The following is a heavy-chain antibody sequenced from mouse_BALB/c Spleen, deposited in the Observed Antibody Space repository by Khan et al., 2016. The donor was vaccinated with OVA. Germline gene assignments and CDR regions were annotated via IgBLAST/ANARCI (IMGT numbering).Heavy chain of an antibody. V-gene: IGHV3-2*02. J-gene: IGHJ2*01. Sequence: EVQLQESGPGLVKPSQSLSLTCTVTGYSITSGYGWNWIRQFPGNKLEWMGYISYSGSTNYNPSLKSRISITLDTSKHQFSLQLNSVTTEDTATYYWARTARIKYWGQGTTLTVSS. D-gene: IGHD1-2*01. CDR1: GYSITSGYG. CDR3: ARTARIKY. CDR2: ISYSGST.